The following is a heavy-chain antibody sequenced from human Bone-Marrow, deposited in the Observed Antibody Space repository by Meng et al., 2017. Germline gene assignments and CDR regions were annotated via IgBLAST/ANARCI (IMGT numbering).Heavy chain of an antibody. CDR2: IIPIFGTA. Sequence: SVKVSCKASGGTFSSYAISWVRQAPGQGLEWMGGIIPIFGTANYAQKFQGRVTITADESTSTAYMELSSLRSEDTAVYYCARDLSNGLAVASYGMDVWGQGTTVTVSS. D-gene: IGHD6-19*01. CDR3: ARDLSNGLAVASYGMDV. V-gene: IGHV1-69*13. CDR1: GGTFSSYA. J-gene: IGHJ6*01.